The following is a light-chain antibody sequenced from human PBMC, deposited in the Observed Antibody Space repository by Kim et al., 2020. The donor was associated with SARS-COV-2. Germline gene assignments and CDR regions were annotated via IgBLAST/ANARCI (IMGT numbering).Light chain of an antibody. V-gene: IGLV3-1*01. J-gene: IGLJ1*01. CDR2: QDS. CDR1: KLGDKY. Sequence: SYELTQPPSVSVSPGQTASITCSGDKLGDKYACWYQQKPGQSPVLVIYQDSKRPSGIPERFSGSNSGNTATLTISGTQAMDEADYYCLAWDSSSYV. CDR3: LAWDSSSYV.